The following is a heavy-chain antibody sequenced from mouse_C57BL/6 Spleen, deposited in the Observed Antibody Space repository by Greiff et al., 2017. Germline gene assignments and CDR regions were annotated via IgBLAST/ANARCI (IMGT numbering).Heavy chain of an antibody. CDR2: INPSTGGT. V-gene: IGHV1-42*01. CDR3: ARRDLLWSAMDY. CDR1: GYSFTGYY. Sequence: EVQLQESGPELVKPGASVKISCKASGYSFTGYYMNWVKQSPEKSLEWIGEINPSTGGTTYNQKFKAKATLTVDKSSSTAYMQLKSLTSEDSAVYYCARRDLLWSAMDYWGQGTSVTVSS. J-gene: IGHJ4*01. D-gene: IGHD2-10*01.